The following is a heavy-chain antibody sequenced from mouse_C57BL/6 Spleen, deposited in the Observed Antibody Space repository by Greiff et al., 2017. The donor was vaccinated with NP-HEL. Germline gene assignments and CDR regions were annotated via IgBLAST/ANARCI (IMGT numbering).Heavy chain of an antibody. D-gene: IGHD1-1*01. CDR3: ARSTVVATDWYFDV. CDR2: IRNKANGYTT. CDR1: GFTFTDYY. Sequence: EVQLVESGGGLVQPGGSLSLSCAASGFTFTDYYMSWVRQPPGKALEWLGFIRNKANGYTTEYSASVKGRFTISRDNSQSILYLQMNALRAEDSATYYCARSTVVATDWYFDVWGTGTTVTVSS. V-gene: IGHV7-3*01. J-gene: IGHJ1*03.